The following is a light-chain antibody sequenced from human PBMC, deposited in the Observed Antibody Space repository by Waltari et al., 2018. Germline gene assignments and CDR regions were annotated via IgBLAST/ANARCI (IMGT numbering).Light chain of an antibody. V-gene: IGKV1-5*03. J-gene: IGKJ2*01. CDR3: QQYSNYPYT. CDR2: KAS. Sequence: DIQMTQSPSTLSASVGDTVTITCRASQSISSWLAWYQQKPGKAPKLLILKASTLESGVPSRFSGSGSGTEFTLTIDSLLPDDFATYYCQQYSNYPYTFGQGTKLEI. CDR1: QSISSW.